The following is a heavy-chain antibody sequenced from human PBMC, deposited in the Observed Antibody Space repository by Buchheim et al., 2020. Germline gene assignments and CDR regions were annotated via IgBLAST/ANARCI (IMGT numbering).Heavy chain of an antibody. J-gene: IGHJ6*02. D-gene: IGHD2-15*01. V-gene: IGHV4-34*01. CDR1: GGSFSGYY. CDR2: INHSGST. Sequence: QVQLQQWGAGLLKPSETLSLTCAVYGGSFSGYYWSWIRQPPGKGLEWIGEINHSGSTNYNPSLKSRDTISVDTSKNQFSLKLSSVTAADTAVYYCARGLRYCSGGSCLQRNYYYYGMDVWGQGTT. CDR3: ARGLRYCSGGSCLQRNYYYYGMDV.